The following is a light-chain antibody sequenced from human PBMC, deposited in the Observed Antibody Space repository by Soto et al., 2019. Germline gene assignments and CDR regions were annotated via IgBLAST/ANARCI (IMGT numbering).Light chain of an antibody. CDR1: SSDVGGYNY. V-gene: IGLV2-8*01. J-gene: IGLJ1*01. Sequence: QSVLTQPPSASGSPGQSVTISCTGSSSDVGGYNYVSWYQQHPGKAPKLIIYEASTRPSGVPDRFSASKSGNTASLTVSGLQAEDEADYYCSSYAGSNSYVFGTGTKLTVL. CDR2: EAS. CDR3: SSYAGSNSYV.